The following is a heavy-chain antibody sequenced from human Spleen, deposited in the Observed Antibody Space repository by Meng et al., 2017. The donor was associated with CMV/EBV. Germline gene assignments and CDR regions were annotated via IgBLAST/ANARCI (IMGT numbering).Heavy chain of an antibody. J-gene: IGHJ4*02. V-gene: IGHV3-23*01. CDR2: ISGSGGST. CDR3: ARDSHANSGYDSDY. CDR1: GFTFSSYA. D-gene: IGHD5-12*01. Sequence: GESLKISCAASGFTFSSYAMNWVRQAPGKGLEWVSTISGSGGSTYYADSVKGRFTIFRDNSKSTLYLQMNSLRAEDTALYYCARDSHANSGYDSDYWGQGTLVTVSS.